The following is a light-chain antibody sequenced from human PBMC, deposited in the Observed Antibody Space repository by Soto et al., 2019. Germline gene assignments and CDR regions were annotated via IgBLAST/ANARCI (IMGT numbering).Light chain of an antibody. Sequence: EIVLTQSPATLSLSPGERATLSCRASQSVSSYLAWYQRKPGQAPRLLIYDASNRATGIPARFSGSGSGTDFTLTISSLEPEDFAVYYCQQRSNWPPWTFGQGTK. J-gene: IGKJ1*01. V-gene: IGKV3-11*01. CDR1: QSVSSY. CDR3: QQRSNWPPWT. CDR2: DAS.